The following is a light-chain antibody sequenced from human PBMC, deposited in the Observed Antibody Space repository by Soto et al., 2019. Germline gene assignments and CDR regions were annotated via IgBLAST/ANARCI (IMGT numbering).Light chain of an antibody. CDR1: QSVSSN. V-gene: IGKV3-15*01. Sequence: EIVMTQSPATLSVSPGERATLSCRASQSVSSNLAWYQQKPGQAPRLLIYGASTRATGIPARFSGSGSGTEFTLTISRLQSEDFVVYYCQQYNTWPRTFGQGTKVEIK. CDR3: QQYNTWPRT. CDR2: GAS. J-gene: IGKJ1*01.